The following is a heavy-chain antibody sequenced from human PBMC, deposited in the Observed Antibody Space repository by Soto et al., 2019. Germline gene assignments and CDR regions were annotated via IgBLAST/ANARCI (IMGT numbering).Heavy chain of an antibody. Sequence: EVQLLESGGGLVQPGGSLRLSCAASGFTFSSYAMSWVRQAPGKGLEWVSAISGSGGSTYYADSVKGRFTISRDNSKNTLYLQMNSLRAEDTAVYYCAKGRNGGRGYSYGFVVRPVPNGKYYFDYWGQGTLVTVSS. CDR3: AKGRNGGRGYSYGFVVRPVPNGKYYFDY. CDR1: GFTFSSYA. D-gene: IGHD5-18*01. V-gene: IGHV3-23*01. CDR2: ISGSGGST. J-gene: IGHJ4*02.